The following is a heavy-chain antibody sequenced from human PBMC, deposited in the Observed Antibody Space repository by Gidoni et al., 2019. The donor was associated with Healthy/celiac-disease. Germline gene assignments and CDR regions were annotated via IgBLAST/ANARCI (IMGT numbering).Heavy chain of an antibody. D-gene: IGHD2-15*01. CDR1: GYSFTSYW. Sequence: EVQLVQSGAEAKQPGESLKISCKGSGYSFTSYWIGRVRQMPGKGLEWMGIIYPGDSDTRYSPSFQGQVTISADKSISTAYLQWSSLKASDTAMYYCARHWGSDCSGGSCYPKGMDVWGQGTTVTVSS. J-gene: IGHJ6*02. V-gene: IGHV5-51*01. CDR2: IYPGDSDT. CDR3: ARHWGSDCSGGSCYPKGMDV.